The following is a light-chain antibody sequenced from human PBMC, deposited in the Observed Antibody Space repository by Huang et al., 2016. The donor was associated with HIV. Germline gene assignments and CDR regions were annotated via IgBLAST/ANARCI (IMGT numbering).Light chain of an antibody. Sequence: DIVMTQSPDSLAVSLGERATINCKSSQSVLYSSNNKNYLAWYTQKTRQPSKLLVYCEATRESGVPDRFSGSGSGTDFTLSISNLQAEDVAVYYCQQYYDTVRTFGQGTKVEIK. CDR1: QSVLYSSNNKNY. J-gene: IGKJ1*01. CDR3: QQYYDTVRT. V-gene: IGKV4-1*01. CDR2: CEA.